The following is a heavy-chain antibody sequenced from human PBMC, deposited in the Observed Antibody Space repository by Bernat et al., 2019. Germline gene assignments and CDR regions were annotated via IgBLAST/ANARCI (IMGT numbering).Heavy chain of an antibody. V-gene: IGHV3-30*18. J-gene: IGHJ4*02. Sequence: QVQLVESGGGVVQPGRSLRLSCAASGFTFSSYGMHWVRQAPGKGLEWVAVISYDGSNKYYADSVKGRFTISRDNSKNTLYLQMNSLRAEDTAVYYCAKTRELLGGGWGVVYWGQGTLVTVSS. CDR1: GFTFSSYG. CDR3: AKTRELLGGGWGVVY. CDR2: ISYDGSNK. D-gene: IGHD1-26*01.